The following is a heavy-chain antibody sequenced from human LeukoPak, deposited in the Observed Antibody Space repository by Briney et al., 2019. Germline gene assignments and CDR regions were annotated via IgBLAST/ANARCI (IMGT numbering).Heavy chain of an antibody. Sequence: SETLSLTCTVSGGSISSYYWSSLRQPAGKGLEWIGRIYTTGSTNYNPSLKSRVTMSVDTSKNQFSLTLSSVTAADTAVYYCARTHSSRYNWFDPWGQGTLVTVSS. CDR3: ARTHSSRYNWFDP. D-gene: IGHD6-13*01. CDR2: IYTTGST. CDR1: GGSISSYY. J-gene: IGHJ5*02. V-gene: IGHV4-4*07.